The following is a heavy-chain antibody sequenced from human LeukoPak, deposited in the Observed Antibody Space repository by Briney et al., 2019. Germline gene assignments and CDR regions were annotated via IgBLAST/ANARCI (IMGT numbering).Heavy chain of an antibody. CDR1: GGSISSYY. V-gene: IGHV4-59*01. D-gene: IGHD3-10*01. Sequence: SETLSLTCTVSGGSISSYYWSWIRQPPGKGLEWIAYIYYSGSTNYNPSLKSRVTISVDTSKNQFSLMLSPVTAADTAVYYCARRYGSGSSGTFYYWGQGTLVTVSS. J-gene: IGHJ4*02. CDR2: IYYSGST. CDR3: ARRYGSGSSGTFYY.